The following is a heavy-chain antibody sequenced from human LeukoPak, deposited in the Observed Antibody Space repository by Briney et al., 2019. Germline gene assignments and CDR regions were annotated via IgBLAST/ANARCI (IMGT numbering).Heavy chain of an antibody. J-gene: IGHJ4*02. D-gene: IGHD3-22*01. CDR1: GGSISSSSYY. Sequence: SETLSLTCTVSGGSISSSSYYWGWIRQPPGKGLEWIGSIYYSGSTYYNPSLKSRVTISVDTSKNQFSLKLSSVTAADTAVYYCARTDYDSSAFGYWGQGTLVTVSS. V-gene: IGHV4-39*07. CDR3: ARTDYDSSAFGY. CDR2: IYYSGST.